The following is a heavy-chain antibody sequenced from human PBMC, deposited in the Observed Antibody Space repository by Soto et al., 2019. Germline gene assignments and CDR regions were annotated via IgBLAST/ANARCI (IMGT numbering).Heavy chain of an antibody. V-gene: IGHV5-51*01. CDR2: IYPGDSST. D-gene: IGHD2-15*01. CDR1: GYSFTSSW. J-gene: IGHJ5*02. Sequence: GASLKISCVGSGYSFTSSWIGWVRQMPGKGLEWMGIIYPGDSSTKYSPSFQGHVTISADNSLSTAHLQWSSLKASDTAMYYCARGYGSAGSCYSNWFDPWGQGTLVTVSS. CDR3: ARGYGSAGSCYSNWFDP.